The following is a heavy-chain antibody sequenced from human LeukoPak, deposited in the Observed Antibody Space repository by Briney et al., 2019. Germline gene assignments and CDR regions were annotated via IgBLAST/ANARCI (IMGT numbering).Heavy chain of an antibody. D-gene: IGHD5-12*01. CDR3: ARGPSGYHNT. J-gene: IGHJ4*02. Sequence: GGSLRLSCAASGFTFSRYALNWVRQAPGKGLEWVSSISAVGRTTYYADSVKGRFTISRDNSRNTLYLQMNSLRAEDTAVYYCARGPSGYHNTGGQGTLVTVSS. CDR1: GFTFSRYA. V-gene: IGHV3-23*01. CDR2: ISAVGRTT.